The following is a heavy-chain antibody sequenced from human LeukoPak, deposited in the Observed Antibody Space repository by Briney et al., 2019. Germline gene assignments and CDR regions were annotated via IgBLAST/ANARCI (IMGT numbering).Heavy chain of an antibody. Sequence: ASVKVSCKASGGTFSSYAISWVRQAPGQGLEWMGGIIPIFGTANYAQKFQSRVTITADKSTSTAYMELSSLRSEDTAVYYCARGEAYCGGDCFGYWGQGTLVTVSS. CDR3: ARGEAYCGGDCFGY. CDR2: IIPIFGTA. V-gene: IGHV1-69*06. D-gene: IGHD2-21*01. J-gene: IGHJ4*02. CDR1: GGTFSSYA.